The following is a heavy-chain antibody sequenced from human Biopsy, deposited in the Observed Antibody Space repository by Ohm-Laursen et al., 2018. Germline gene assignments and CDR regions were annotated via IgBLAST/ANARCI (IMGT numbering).Heavy chain of an antibody. CDR2: IFNSANT. J-gene: IGHJ5*02. CDR1: GGSVSSGGSY. V-gene: IGHV4-31*01. CDR3: ARGDYFDSNGYFWFDP. Sequence: TLSLTCTVSGGSVSSGGSYWSWICQRPGKGLEWIGYIFNSANTYYNPSLKNLITISGDTSKNQFPLKLNSVTAADTAVYYCARGDYFDSNGYFWFDPWGQGTLVTASS. D-gene: IGHD3-22*01.